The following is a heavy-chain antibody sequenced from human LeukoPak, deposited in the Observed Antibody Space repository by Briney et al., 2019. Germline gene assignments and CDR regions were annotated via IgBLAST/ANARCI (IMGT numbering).Heavy chain of an antibody. CDR1: GYSISSGYY. CDR3: ARYTANTAGYSFDF. D-gene: IGHD3-22*01. Sequence: PSETLSLTCTVSGYSISSGYYWSWIRPPPGKGLEWIATIHHSGVTYYNPSLKSRVTMSVDMSKNQFSLKLGSVTAAGTAVYYCARYTANTAGYSFDFWGQGALVTVSS. J-gene: IGHJ4*02. CDR2: IHHSGVT. V-gene: IGHV4-38-2*02.